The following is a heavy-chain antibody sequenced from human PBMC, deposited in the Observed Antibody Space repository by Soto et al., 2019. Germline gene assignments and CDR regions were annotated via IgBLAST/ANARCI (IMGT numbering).Heavy chain of an antibody. CDR1: GGSISSYY. V-gene: IGHV4-59*08. CDR3: ARHARPKVRVPWFDP. J-gene: IGHJ5*02. D-gene: IGHD6-6*01. Sequence: SETLSLTCTVSGGSISSYYWSWIRQPPGKGLEWIGYIYYSGSTNYNPSLKSRVTISVDTSKNQFSLKLSSVTAADTAVYYCARHARPKVRVPWFDPWGQGTLVTVSS. CDR2: IYYSGST.